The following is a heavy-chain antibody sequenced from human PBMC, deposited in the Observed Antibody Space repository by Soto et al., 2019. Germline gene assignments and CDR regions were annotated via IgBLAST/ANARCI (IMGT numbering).Heavy chain of an antibody. CDR2: INHSGST. J-gene: IGHJ6*02. V-gene: IGHV4-34*01. CDR1: GGSFSGYY. Sequence: SETLSLTCAVYGGSFSGYYWSWSRQPPGKGLEWIGEINHSGSTNYNPSLKSRVTISVDTSKNQFSLKLSSVTAADTAVYYCARVRDFWSGYYTLGRVAVYGMDVWGQGTTVT. CDR3: ARVRDFWSGYYTLGRVAVYGMDV. D-gene: IGHD3-3*01.